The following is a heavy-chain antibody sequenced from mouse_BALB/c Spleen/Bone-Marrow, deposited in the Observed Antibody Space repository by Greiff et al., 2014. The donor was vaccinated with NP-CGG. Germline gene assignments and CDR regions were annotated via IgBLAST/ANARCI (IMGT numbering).Heavy chain of an antibody. CDR2: INPSSGYT. CDR1: GYTFTYYT. CDR3: VRENYDYDGDAMDY. V-gene: IGHV1-4*02. D-gene: IGHD2-4*01. J-gene: IGHJ4*01. Sequence: VKLVESAAELARPGASVKMPCKTSGYTFTYYTMHWVKQRPGQGLEWIGYINPSSGYTDYNQKFKDKTTLTTDKSSSTAYLQLSSLTSEDSAVYYCVRENYDYDGDAMDYWGQGASVTVSS.